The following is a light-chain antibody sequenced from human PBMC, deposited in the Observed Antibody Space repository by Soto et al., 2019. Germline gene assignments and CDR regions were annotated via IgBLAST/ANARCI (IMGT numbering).Light chain of an antibody. Sequence: EIVLTQSPATLSLSPGEIATLSFRASQSVSSYLAWYQQKPGQAPRPLIYGVSSRATGIPDRFSGSGSGTDFTLTISSLEPEDFAVYYCKQRSNWPQTFGQGTKVDIK. CDR2: GVS. CDR1: QSVSSY. J-gene: IGKJ1*01. CDR3: KQRSNWPQT. V-gene: IGKV3-11*01.